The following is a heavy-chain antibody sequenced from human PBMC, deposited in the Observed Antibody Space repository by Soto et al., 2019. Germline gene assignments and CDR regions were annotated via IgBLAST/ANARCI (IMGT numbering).Heavy chain of an antibody. V-gene: IGHV4-30-2*01. CDR1: GGSISSGGYS. CDR3: ARTSRSGTRFDF. CDR2: IYYGST. Sequence: PSETLSLTCAVSGGSISSGGYSWSWIRQPPGKGLEWIGYIYYGSTYYNPSLKSRVTISVDRSKNQFSLKLSSVTAADTAVYYCARTSRSGTRFDFSGQGSLVTVSS. J-gene: IGHJ4*02. D-gene: IGHD1-1*01.